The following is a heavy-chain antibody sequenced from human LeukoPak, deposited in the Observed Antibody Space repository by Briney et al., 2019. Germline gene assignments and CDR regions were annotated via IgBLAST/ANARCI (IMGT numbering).Heavy chain of an antibody. D-gene: IGHD3-10*01. CDR1: GGTFISYA. Sequence: SVKVSCKASGGTFISYAISWVRQAPGQGLEWMGGIIPIFGTANYAQKFQGRVTITADESTSTAYMELSSLRSEDTAVYYCGRDFYYGSGSYYTTNWFDPWGQGTLVTVSS. V-gene: IGHV1-69*13. CDR3: GRDFYYGSGSYYTTNWFDP. CDR2: IIPIFGTA. J-gene: IGHJ5*02.